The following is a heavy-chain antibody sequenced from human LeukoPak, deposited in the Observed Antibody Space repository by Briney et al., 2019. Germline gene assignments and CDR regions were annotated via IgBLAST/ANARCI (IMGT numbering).Heavy chain of an antibody. CDR1: GGSVSSGSSY. D-gene: IGHD6-19*01. J-gene: IGHJ4*02. CDR2: IYYSGST. V-gene: IGHV4-61*01. Sequence: SETLSLTCTVSGGSVSSGSSYWSWIWQPPGKGLEWIGYIYYSGSTNYDPSLKSRVTISVDTSKNQFSLKLSSVTAADTAVYYCASGGWYHDYWGQGTLVTVSS. CDR3: ASGGWYHDY.